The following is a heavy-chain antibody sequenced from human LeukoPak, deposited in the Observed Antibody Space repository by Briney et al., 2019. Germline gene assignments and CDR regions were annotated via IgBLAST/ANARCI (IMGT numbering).Heavy chain of an antibody. V-gene: IGHV4-39*01. CDR2: IYYSGST. D-gene: IGHD6-13*01. CDR3: ASGGSSSWYRWLDP. J-gene: IGHJ5*02. CDR1: GGSISGSSYY. Sequence: SETLSLTCTVSGGSISGSSYYWGWIRQPPGKGLEWIGSIYYSGSTYYNPSLKSRVTISVDTSKNQFSLKLSSVTATDTAVYYCASGGSSSWYRWLDPWGQGTLVTVSS.